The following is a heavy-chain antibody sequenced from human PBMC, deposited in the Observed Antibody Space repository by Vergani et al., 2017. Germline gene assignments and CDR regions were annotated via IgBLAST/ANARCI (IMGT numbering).Heavy chain of an antibody. CDR2: IYVSGIT. Sequence: QVQLQESGPGLVKPSQTLSLTCTVSGASINNDFYYWHWIRQPAGKGLEWIGRIYVSGITDYNSSLQSRVSMSVDTSKNQFSLTLTSVTAADTAVYYCARDNKELRPRAFDPWGQGTKGTVSS. CDR3: ARDNKELRPRAFDP. J-gene: IGHJ3*01. V-gene: IGHV4-61*02. D-gene: IGHD1-7*01. CDR1: GASINNDFYY.